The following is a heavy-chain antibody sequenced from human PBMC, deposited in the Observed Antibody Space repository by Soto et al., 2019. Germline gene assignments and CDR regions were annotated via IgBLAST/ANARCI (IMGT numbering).Heavy chain of an antibody. V-gene: IGHV4-34*01. CDR2: INHSGST. Sequence: PSETLSLTCAVYGGSFSGYYWSWIRQPPGKGLEWIGEINHSGSTNYNPSLKSRVTISVDRSKNQFSLKLSSVTAADTAVYYCARGSYYDSSGYYGGIWFDYWGQGTLVTVSS. CDR1: GGSFSGYY. D-gene: IGHD3-22*01. CDR3: ARGSYYDSSGYYGGIWFDY. J-gene: IGHJ4*02.